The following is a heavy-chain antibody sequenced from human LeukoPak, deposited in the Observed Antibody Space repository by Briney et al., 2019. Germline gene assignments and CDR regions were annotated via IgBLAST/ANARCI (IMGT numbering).Heavy chain of an antibody. V-gene: IGHV3-49*03. D-gene: IGHD3-9*01. Sequence: SLSFSCTASGFAFGEHARSWFRQAPGKEQECVGCIRSKAYGGTTEYAASVKGRFTISRDDSKSIAYLQMNSLKTEDTAVYYCTRVIYTLTGYPYYFDYWGQGTLVTVSS. CDR1: GFAFGEHA. J-gene: IGHJ4*02. CDR3: TRVIYTLTGYPYYFDY. CDR2: IRSKAYGGTT.